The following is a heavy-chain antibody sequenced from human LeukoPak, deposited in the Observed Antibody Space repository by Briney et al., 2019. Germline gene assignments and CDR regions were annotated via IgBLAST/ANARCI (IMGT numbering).Heavy chain of an antibody. J-gene: IGHJ4*02. CDR3: VTMGGSMQSFDY. CDR1: GFTFSKVW. D-gene: IGHD3-10*01. CDR2: IKSKIDGGTT. V-gene: IGHV3-15*01. Sequence: PGGSLRPSCAASGFTFSKVWMSWVRQAPGKGLEWVGRIKSKIDGGTTDYAAPVKGRFTISRDDSKNTLYLQINSLKTEDTAVFYCVTMGGSMQSFDYWGQGTLVSVSS.